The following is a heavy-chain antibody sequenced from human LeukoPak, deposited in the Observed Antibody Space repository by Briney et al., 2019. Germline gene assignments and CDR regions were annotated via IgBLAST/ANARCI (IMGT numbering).Heavy chain of an antibody. CDR3: ARDGFGGSGSYYKDAFDI. J-gene: IGHJ3*02. CDR1: GDSTSRYY. Sequence: PSETLSLTCTVSGDSTSRYYWSWIRQPPGKGLEWIGYIYYSGSTNYNPSLKSRVTISIGTSKNQFSLKLSSVTAADTAVYYCARDGFGGSGSYYKDAFDIWGQGTMVTVSS. CDR2: IYYSGST. D-gene: IGHD3-10*01. V-gene: IGHV4-59*12.